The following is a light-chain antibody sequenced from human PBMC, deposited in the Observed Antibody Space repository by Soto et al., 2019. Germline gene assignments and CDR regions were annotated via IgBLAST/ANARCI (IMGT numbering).Light chain of an antibody. CDR2: GAS. J-gene: IGKJ3*01. V-gene: IGKV3-20*01. CDR3: QHYGNSPLFT. Sequence: EIVLTQSPDTLSLSPGERATLSCRASQSVSSSNLAWYQQEPGQAPRLLIYGASSRATGIPDRFSGSGSGTDFPLTINRLEPEDFAVYYCQHYGNSPLFTFGPGTKLEIK. CDR1: QSVSSSN.